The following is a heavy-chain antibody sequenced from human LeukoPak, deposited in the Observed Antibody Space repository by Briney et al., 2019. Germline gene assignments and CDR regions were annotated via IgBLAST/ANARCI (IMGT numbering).Heavy chain of an antibody. CDR1: GFTFSNYA. D-gene: IGHD6-19*01. CDR2: ISGSGDST. Sequence: GGSLRLSCAASGFTFSNYAMRWVRQAPGKGLEWVSGISGSGDSTYYADSVKGRFTISRDNSKNTLFLQMNSPRPEDTAVYYCAKPERTYSSGWYIDYWGQGTLVTVSS. V-gene: IGHV3-23*01. J-gene: IGHJ4*02. CDR3: AKPERTYSSGWYIDY.